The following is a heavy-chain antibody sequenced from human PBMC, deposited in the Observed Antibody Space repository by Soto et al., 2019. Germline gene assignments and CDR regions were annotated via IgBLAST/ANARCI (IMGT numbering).Heavy chain of an antibody. Sequence: EVQLVESGGGLVQPGGSLRHSCAASGFTFRSYWVNWVRQAPGKGLQWVANINQDGSEKYYVDSVKGRFTISRDNAKNLLYLQMNSLRAEDTAVYYCARGSTYDFWSGYIYYGMDVWGQGTTVTVSS. V-gene: IGHV3-7*03. J-gene: IGHJ6*02. CDR3: ARGSTYDFWSGYIYYGMDV. D-gene: IGHD3-3*01. CDR2: INQDGSEK. CDR1: GFTFRSYW.